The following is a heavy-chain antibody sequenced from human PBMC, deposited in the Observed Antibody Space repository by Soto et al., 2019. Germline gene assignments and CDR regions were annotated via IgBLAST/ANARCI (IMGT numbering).Heavy chain of an antibody. V-gene: IGHV3-7*04. CDR1: GFTFSSYW. J-gene: IGHJ4*02. Sequence: EVQLMESGGGLVQPGGSLRLSCAGSGFTFSSYWMNWVRQAPGKGLEWVANIKQDGSEKYYVDSVKGRFSISRDNAQNSMYLQMNSLRAEDTAVYYCARGTGWLIDYWGQGTLVTVSS. CDR3: ARGTGWLIDY. CDR2: IKQDGSEK. D-gene: IGHD6-19*01.